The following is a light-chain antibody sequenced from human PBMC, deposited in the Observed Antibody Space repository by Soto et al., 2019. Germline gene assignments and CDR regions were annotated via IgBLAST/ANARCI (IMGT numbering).Light chain of an antibody. CDR2: GAS. V-gene: IGKV3-15*01. Sequence: ETVMTQSPATLSVSPGERATLSCRASQSVSSNLAWYQQKPGQGPRLLIYGASTRATGIPARFSGSGSGTEFTLTISSLQSEDFAVYYCQQYNNWPPFTFGQGTKVEIK. J-gene: IGKJ1*01. CDR1: QSVSSN. CDR3: QQYNNWPPFT.